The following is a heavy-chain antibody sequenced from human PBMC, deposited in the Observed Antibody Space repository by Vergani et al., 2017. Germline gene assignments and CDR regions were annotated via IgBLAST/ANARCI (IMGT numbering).Heavy chain of an antibody. CDR1: GCSISSSSYY. CDR2: IYYSGST. J-gene: IGHJ6*02. CDR3: ARQDYYDSSGYPYYYYYGMDV. Sequence: QLQLQESGPGLVKPSETLSLTCTVSGCSISSSSYYWGWIRQPPGKGLEWIGSIYYSGSTYYNPSLKSRVTISVDTSKNQFSLKLSSVTAADTAVYYCARQDYYDSSGYPYYYYYGMDVWGQGTTVTVSS. D-gene: IGHD3-22*01. V-gene: IGHV4-39*01.